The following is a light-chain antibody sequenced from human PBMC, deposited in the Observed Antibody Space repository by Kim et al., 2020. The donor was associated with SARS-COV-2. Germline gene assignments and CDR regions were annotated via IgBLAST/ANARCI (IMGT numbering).Light chain of an antibody. J-gene: IGKJ1*01. CDR1: QGVSSNY. CDR2: GAS. CDR3: QQYSSSPAT. Sequence: SPGERATRSCRASQGVSSNYVAWYQQKPGQAPRLLIYGASSRATGIPDRFSGSGSGTDFTLTITRLEPEDCAVYYCQQYSSSPATFGQGTKVDIK. V-gene: IGKV3-20*01.